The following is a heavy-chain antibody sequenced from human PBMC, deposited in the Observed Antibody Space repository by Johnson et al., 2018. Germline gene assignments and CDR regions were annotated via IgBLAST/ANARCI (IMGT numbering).Heavy chain of an antibody. D-gene: IGHD5-18*01. V-gene: IGHV1-69*01. Sequence: QVQLVQSGAEVKKPGSSVKVSCKASGGTFSSYAINWVRQAPGQGLEWMGGIIPIFGTANYAQKFQGRVTITADESTSTACMELSSLSSEDPAVYYCARGEGDIAMVTGDAFDIWGQGTMVTVSS. J-gene: IGHJ3*02. CDR1: GGTFSSYA. CDR3: ARGEGDIAMVTGDAFDI. CDR2: IIPIFGTA.